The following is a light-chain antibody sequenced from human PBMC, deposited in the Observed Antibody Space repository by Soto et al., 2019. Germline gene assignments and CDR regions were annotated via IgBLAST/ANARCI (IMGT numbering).Light chain of an antibody. J-gene: IGKJ1*01. CDR3: QQYNSWPRT. CDR1: QSISSSY. CDR2: GAS. V-gene: IGKV3-20*01. Sequence: EIVLTQSPGTLSLSPGKRATLSCRASQSISSSYLAWYQQRPGQAPRLLIYGASSRATGIPDRFSGSGSGTEFTLTISSLQSEDFAVYYCQQYNSWPRTFGQGTKVDIK.